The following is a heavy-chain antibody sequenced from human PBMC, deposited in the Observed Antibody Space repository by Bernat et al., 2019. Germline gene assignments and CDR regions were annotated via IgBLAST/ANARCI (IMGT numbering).Heavy chain of an antibody. Sequence: QVQLQESGPVLVKSSETLSLTCTVSGDSVISGSYYWSWIRQPPGKGLEWIGYIYYSGKTNYNPSLKSRVTMSVDTSKKQFSLNLSSATAADKAVYYCARCYYTSGRYYSPTSYYHMDVWGKGTTVTVSS. CDR1: GDSVISGSYY. V-gene: IGHV4-61*01. CDR2: IYYSGKT. J-gene: IGHJ6*03. CDR3: ARCYYTSGRYYSPTSYYHMDV. D-gene: IGHD3-10*01.